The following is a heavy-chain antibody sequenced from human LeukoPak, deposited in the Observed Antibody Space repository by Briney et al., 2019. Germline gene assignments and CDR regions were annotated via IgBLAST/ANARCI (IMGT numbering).Heavy chain of an antibody. CDR3: VREGFCFFDF. CDR1: GFTFDDYG. CDR2: VKQDGSET. D-gene: IGHD2-15*01. Sequence: PGGSLRLSCAASGFTFDDYGMSWVRQAPGKGLEWVANVKQDGSETTYADSVRGRFTIFRDNAKDSVYLQMNSLRAEDSATYYCVREGFCFFDFWGQGTLVTVSS. J-gene: IGHJ4*01. V-gene: IGHV3-7*01.